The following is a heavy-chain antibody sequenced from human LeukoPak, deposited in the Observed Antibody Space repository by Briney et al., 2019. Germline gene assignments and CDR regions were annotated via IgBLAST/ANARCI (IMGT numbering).Heavy chain of an antibody. D-gene: IGHD6-13*01. CDR3: VVYKYILSWSAFDF. CDR1: GFTSTTAW. V-gene: IGHV3-7*01. J-gene: IGHJ3*01. Sequence: GGSLRLSCAISGFTSTTAWMTWVRQAPGKGLEWVADIRQDGSDKYYVDSVKGRFIISRDNAKKSVSLHMNNLRVEDTAVYYCVVYKYILSWSAFDFWGRGTTVTVSS. CDR2: IRQDGSDK.